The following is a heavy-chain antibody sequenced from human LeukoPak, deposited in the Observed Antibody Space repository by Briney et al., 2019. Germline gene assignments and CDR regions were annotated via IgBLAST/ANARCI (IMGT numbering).Heavy chain of an antibody. Sequence: SETLSLTCTVSGGSISYYYWSWIRQSPGKGLEWIGFIYYSGTTNYNPSLKSRVTISVDTSKNQFSLQLRSVTAADTAVYYCAREDPQTTVPEGMDVWGQGTTVTVSS. V-gene: IGHV4-59*01. CDR3: AREDPQTTVPEGMDV. D-gene: IGHD4-17*01. CDR1: GGSISYYY. CDR2: IYYSGTT. J-gene: IGHJ6*02.